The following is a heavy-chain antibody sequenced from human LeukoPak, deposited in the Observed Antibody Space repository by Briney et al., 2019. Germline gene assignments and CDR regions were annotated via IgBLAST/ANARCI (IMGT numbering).Heavy chain of an antibody. J-gene: IGHJ4*02. CDR2: IRSKAYGGTT. CDR3: TRDADYLFGELLLSNDY. CDR1: GFTFGDYV. Sequence: GGSLRLSCTASGFTFGDYVMSWVRQAPGKGLEWVGFIRSKAYGGTTEYAASVKGRFTISRDDSKSIAYLQMNSLKTEDTAVYYCTRDADYLFGELLLSNDYWGQGTLVTVSS. D-gene: IGHD3-10*02. V-gene: IGHV3-49*04.